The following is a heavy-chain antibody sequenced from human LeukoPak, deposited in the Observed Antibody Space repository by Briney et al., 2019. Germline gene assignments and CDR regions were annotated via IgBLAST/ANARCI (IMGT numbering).Heavy chain of an antibody. CDR2: IWYDGSNK. Sequence: GGSLTLSCAVSGFTFSSYGMHWVRPAPGKGLEWVAVIWYDGSNKYYADCVKGRFTISRDNSKNTLSLQMHSLRPEDTAVYYCARDLSYIAAGLKDWIYYGMDVWGQGTTVTVSS. V-gene: IGHV3-33*01. D-gene: IGHD6-13*01. CDR1: GFTFSSYG. CDR3: ARDLSYIAAGLKDWIYYGMDV. J-gene: IGHJ6*02.